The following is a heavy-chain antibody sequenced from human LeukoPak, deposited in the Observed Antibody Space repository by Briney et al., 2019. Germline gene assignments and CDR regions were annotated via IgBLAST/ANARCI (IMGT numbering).Heavy chain of an antibody. CDR1: GGTFSSYA. CDR2: IIPIFGTA. CDR3: ARGGDGYNYWFDP. D-gene: IGHD5-24*01. Sequence: SVKVSCKASGGTFSSYAISWVRQAPGQGLEWMGGIIPIFGTANYAQKFQGRVTITTDESTSTAYMELSSLRSEDTAVYYCARGGDGYNYWFDPWGQGTLVTVSS. V-gene: IGHV1-69*05. J-gene: IGHJ5*02.